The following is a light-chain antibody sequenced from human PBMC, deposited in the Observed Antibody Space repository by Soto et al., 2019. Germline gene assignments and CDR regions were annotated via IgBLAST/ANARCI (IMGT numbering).Light chain of an antibody. CDR1: QSIANY. CDR3: KQSFSPPLT. V-gene: IGKV1-39*01. CDR2: AAS. Sequence: DLQITQSPSSLSAFVGETVIITFRSIQSIANYLNWYQQKPGTAPKLLIFAASSLQSGVPSRLSGSGSGTDFTLTIISLQPEDFATYSCKQSFSPPLTFGGGTKVDIK. J-gene: IGKJ4*02.